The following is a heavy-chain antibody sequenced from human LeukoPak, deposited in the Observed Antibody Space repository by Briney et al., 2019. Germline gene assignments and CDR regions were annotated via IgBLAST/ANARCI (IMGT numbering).Heavy chain of an antibody. V-gene: IGHV3-74*01. J-gene: IGHJ3*02. CDR2: INSDGSST. D-gene: IGHD3-22*01. CDR3: ARETYYYDSSGHGDDAFDI. CDR1: GFTFSSYW. Sequence: PGGSLRLSCAASGFTFSSYWMHWVRQAPGKGLVWVSRINSDGSSTSYADSVKGRFTISRDNAKNTLYLQMNSLRAEDTAVYYCARETYYYDSSGHGDDAFDIWGQGTMVTVSS.